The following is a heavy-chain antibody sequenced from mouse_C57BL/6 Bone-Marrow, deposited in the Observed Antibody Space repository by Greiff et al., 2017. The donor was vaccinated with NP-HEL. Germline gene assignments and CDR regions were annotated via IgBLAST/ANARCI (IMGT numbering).Heavy chain of an antibody. CDR1: GYTFTSYG. J-gene: IGHJ2*01. CDR3: ASGMVTDY. Sequence: QVQLQQSGAELARPGASVKLSCKASGYTFTSYGISWVKQRTGQGLEWIGKIYPRSGNTYYNEKSKGKATLTADKSSSTAYMELRSLTSEDSAVYFCASGMVTDYWCQGTTLTVSS. V-gene: IGHV1-81*01. D-gene: IGHD2-3*01. CDR2: IYPRSGNT.